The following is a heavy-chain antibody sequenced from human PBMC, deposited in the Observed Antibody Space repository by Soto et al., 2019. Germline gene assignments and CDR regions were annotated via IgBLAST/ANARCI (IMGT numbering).Heavy chain of an antibody. Sequence: GGSLRLSCAASGLTFSNYAMSRVRQTPGKGLMWVSRISPDGSDVGYADSVEGRFTVSRGNAKNTLYLQMHSLRAEDTAMYYCACWGHIVPVAPSDFDRWGQGTLVTVSS. CDR2: ISPDGSDV. CDR1: GLTFSNYA. D-gene: IGHD2-8*02. V-gene: IGHV3-74*01. J-gene: IGHJ4*02. CDR3: ACWGHIVPVAPSDFDR.